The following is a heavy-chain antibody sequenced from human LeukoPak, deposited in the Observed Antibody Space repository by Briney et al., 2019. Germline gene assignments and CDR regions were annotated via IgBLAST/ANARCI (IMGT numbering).Heavy chain of an antibody. J-gene: IGHJ4*02. D-gene: IGHD6-19*01. CDR2: IYSGGST. CDR3: AKGTGSSGWYWFDY. CDR1: GFTVSSNY. V-gene: IGHV3-53*01. Sequence: GGSLRLSCAASGFTVSSNYMSWVRQAPGKGLEWVSVIYSGGSTYYADSVKGRFTISRDNSKNTLYLQMNSLRAEDTAVYYCAKGTGSSGWYWFDYWGQGTLVTVSS.